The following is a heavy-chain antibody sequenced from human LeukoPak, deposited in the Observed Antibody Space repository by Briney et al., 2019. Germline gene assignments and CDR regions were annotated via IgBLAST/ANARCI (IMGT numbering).Heavy chain of an antibody. CDR1: GYTFTTFY. D-gene: IGHD5-24*01. CDR2: IIPIFGTA. V-gene: IGHV1-69*06. Sequence: SVKVSCKASGYTFTTFYMYWVRQAPGQGLEWMGGIIPIFGTANYAQKFQGRVTITADKSTSTAYMELSSLRSEDTAVYYCARSDGGYKSDYWGQGTLVTVSS. CDR3: ARSDGGYKSDY. J-gene: IGHJ4*02.